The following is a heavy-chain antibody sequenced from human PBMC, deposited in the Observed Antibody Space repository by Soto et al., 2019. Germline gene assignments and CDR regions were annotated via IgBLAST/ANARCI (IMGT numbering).Heavy chain of an antibody. D-gene: IGHD3-3*01. V-gene: IGHV3-33*01. Sequence: QVQLVESGGGVVQPGRSLRLSCAASGFTFSSYGMHWVRQAPGKGLEWVAVIWYDGSNKYYADSVKGRFTISRDNSKNTLYLQMNSLRAEDTAVYYCARSRYYDFWSGYPRDLYGMDVWGQGTTVTVSS. CDR2: IWYDGSNK. CDR3: ARSRYYDFWSGYPRDLYGMDV. CDR1: GFTFSSYG. J-gene: IGHJ6*02.